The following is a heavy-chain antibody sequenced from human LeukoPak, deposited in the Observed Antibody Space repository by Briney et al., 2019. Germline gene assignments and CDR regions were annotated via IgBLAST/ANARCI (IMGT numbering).Heavy chain of an antibody. Sequence: SETLSLTCAVYGVSFSGYYWSWIRQPPGKGLKWIGDINHSGSTNYNPSLKSRVTISVDTSKNQFSLKLSSVTAADTAVYYCARRMWYYGSGSYYDDYWGQGSLVTVSS. J-gene: IGHJ4*02. CDR1: GVSFSGYY. CDR2: INHSGST. V-gene: IGHV4-34*01. D-gene: IGHD3-10*01. CDR3: ARRMWYYGSGSYYDDY.